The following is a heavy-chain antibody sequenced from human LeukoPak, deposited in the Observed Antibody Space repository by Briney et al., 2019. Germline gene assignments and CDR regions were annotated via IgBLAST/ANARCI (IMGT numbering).Heavy chain of an antibody. CDR2: IYPGDSDT. J-gene: IGHJ3*02. Sequence: GGSLRLSCAASGFTFSSYAMSWVRQAPGKGLEWMGIIYPGDSDTRYSPSFQGQVTISADKSITTAYLQWSSLKASDTAMYYCARTYSGRHNDAYDIWGQGTMVTVSS. CDR1: GFTFSSYA. V-gene: IGHV5-51*01. CDR3: ARTYSGRHNDAYDI. D-gene: IGHD1-26*01.